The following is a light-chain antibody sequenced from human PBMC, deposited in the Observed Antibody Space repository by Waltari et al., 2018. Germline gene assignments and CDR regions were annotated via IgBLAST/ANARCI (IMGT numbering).Light chain of an antibody. Sequence: QTVVTQEPSLSVSPGGTVTLTCALSSGSVSSHSSPTWYQQTPGQPPRTLVYKGISRSSGVPDRFSGSILGNTAALTITGAQADDESDYYCSMYMGSGVWVFGGGTKLTVL. J-gene: IGLJ3*02. V-gene: IGLV8-61*01. CDR2: KGI. CDR1: SGSVSSHSS. CDR3: SMYMGSGVWV.